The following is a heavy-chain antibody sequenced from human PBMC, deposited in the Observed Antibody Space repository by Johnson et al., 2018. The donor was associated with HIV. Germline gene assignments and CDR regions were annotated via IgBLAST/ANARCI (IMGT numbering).Heavy chain of an antibody. J-gene: IGHJ3*02. V-gene: IGHV3-30*03. CDR1: GFIFSDYY. CDR3: AAGWWPGSFDI. CDR2: ISYDGSNK. Sequence: VQLVESGGALVNPGGSLRLSCGASGFIFSDYYMSWIRQAPGKGLEWVAVISYDGSNKYYADSVKGRFTISRDNSKNTLSLQMSSLRAEDTAVYYCAAGWWPGSFDIWGQGTMVTVSS. D-gene: IGHD2-15*01.